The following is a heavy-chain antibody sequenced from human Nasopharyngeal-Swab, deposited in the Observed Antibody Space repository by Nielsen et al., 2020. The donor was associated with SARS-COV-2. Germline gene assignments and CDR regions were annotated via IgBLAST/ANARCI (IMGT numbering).Heavy chain of an antibody. CDR3: TGFGEL. Sequence: GESLKISCAASGFTFSSVWISWVRQAPGKGLEWVGRVKSKTDGGTTHYAAPVKGRFTISRDDSKNTLYLQMNSLKTEDTALYYCTGFGELWGQGALVTVSS. CDR1: GFTFSSVW. D-gene: IGHD3-10*01. J-gene: IGHJ4*02. CDR2: VKSKTDGGTT. V-gene: IGHV3-15*01.